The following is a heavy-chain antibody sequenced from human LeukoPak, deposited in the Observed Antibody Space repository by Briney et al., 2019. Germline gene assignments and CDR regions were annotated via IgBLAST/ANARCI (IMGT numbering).Heavy chain of an antibody. D-gene: IGHD6-6*01. CDR3: AREANRSWYSSSLIDY. J-gene: IGHJ4*02. Sequence: SETLSLTCAVYGGSFSGYYWSWIRQPPGKGLEWIGEINHSGSTNYNPSLKSRVTISVDTPKNQFSLKLSSVTAADTAVYYCAREANRSWYSSSLIDYWGQGTLVTVSS. CDR1: GGSFSGYY. CDR2: INHSGST. V-gene: IGHV4-34*01.